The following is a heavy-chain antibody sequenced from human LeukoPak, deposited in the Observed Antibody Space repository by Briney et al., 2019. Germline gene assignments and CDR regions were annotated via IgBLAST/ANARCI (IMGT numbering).Heavy chain of an antibody. CDR2: IYTSGST. CDR1: GGSISSGSYY. Sequence: TLSLTCTVSGGSISSGSYYWSWIRQPAGKGLEWIGRIYTSGSTNYNPSLRSRVTISVDTSKNQFSLKLSSVTAADTAVYYCARCYGSGPYYMDVWGKGTTVTISS. D-gene: IGHD3-10*01. J-gene: IGHJ6*03. CDR3: ARCYGSGPYYMDV. V-gene: IGHV4-61*02.